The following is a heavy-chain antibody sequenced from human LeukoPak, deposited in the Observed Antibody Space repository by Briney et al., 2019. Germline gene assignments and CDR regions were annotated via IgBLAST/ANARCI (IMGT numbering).Heavy chain of an antibody. J-gene: IGHJ3*02. CDR3: ARKNYGDYGVGAFDI. CDR2: IYWDDDK. V-gene: IGHV2-5*02. D-gene: IGHD4-17*01. Sequence: SGPTLVKPTQTLTLTCTFSGFSLSTSGVGVGWIRQPPGKTLEWLALIYWDDDKRYSPSLKSRLTITKDTSKNQVVLTMTNMDPVDTARYYCARKNYGDYGVGAFDIWGQGTMVTVSS. CDR1: GFSLSTSGVG.